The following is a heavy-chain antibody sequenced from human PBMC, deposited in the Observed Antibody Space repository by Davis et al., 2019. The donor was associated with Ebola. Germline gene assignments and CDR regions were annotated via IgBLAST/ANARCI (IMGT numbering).Heavy chain of an antibody. Sequence: GESLKISCAASGFTFSSYAMSWVRQAPGKGLEWVSAISGSGGSTYYADSVKGRFTISRDNSKNTPYLQMNSLRAEDTAVYYCARVFYSGSYYAQDDEAFDIWGQGTMVTVSS. J-gene: IGHJ3*02. V-gene: IGHV3-23*01. CDR3: ARVFYSGSYYAQDDEAFDI. CDR2: ISGSGGST. CDR1: GFTFSSYA. D-gene: IGHD1-26*01.